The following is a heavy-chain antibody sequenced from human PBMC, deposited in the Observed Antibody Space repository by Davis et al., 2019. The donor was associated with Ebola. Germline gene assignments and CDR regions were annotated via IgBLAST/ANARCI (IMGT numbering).Heavy chain of an antibody. V-gene: IGHV4-30-4*01. J-gene: IGHJ5*02. D-gene: IGHD3-10*01. Sequence: PSETLSLTCTVSGGSISSGDYYWSWIRQPPGKGLEWIGYIYYSGSTYYNPSLKSRVTISVDTSKNQFSLKLSSVTAADTAVYYCARDTFGGYGSGSCWFDPWGQGTLVTVSS. CDR2: IYYSGST. CDR3: ARDTFGGYGSGSCWFDP. CDR1: GGSISSGDYY.